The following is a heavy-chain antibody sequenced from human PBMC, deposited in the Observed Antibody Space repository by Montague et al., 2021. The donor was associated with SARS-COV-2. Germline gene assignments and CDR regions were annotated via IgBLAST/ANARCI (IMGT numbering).Heavy chain of an antibody. V-gene: IGHV4-61*02. Sequence: TLSLTCTVSGDSITSKTHYWDWVRRPAGKGLEWIGRLLTSGATNFNPSLKSRLTISRDTSKNEFYLKLSSVTAADTAVYYCARDSPHFDFWRGHYGDKYYMDIGGKGTTVTVS. CDR1: GDSITSKTHY. D-gene: IGHD3-3*01. CDR3: ARDSPHFDFWRGHYGDKYYMDI. J-gene: IGHJ6*03. CDR2: LLTSGAT.